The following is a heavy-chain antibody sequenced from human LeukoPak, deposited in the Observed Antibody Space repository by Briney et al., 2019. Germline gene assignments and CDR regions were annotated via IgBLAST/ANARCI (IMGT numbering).Heavy chain of an antibody. J-gene: IGHJ5*02. D-gene: IGHD3-22*01. V-gene: IGHV3-11*05. Sequence: GGSLTLSCAASGFTFSDYYMSWIRQAPGKGLEWVSYISRSSSYTNYADSVKGRFTISRDNAKNSLYLQMNSLRAEDTAVYYCARDTSGSTNWFDPWGQGTLVTVSS. CDR1: GFTFSDYY. CDR2: ISRSSSYT. CDR3: ARDTSGSTNWFDP.